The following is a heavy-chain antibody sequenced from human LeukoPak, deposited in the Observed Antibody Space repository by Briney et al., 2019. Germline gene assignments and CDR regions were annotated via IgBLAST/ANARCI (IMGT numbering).Heavy chain of an antibody. CDR1: GLPIGDFA. CDR3: ARESGKFDY. CDR2: ISGDGVST. V-gene: IGHV3-43*02. J-gene: IGHJ4*02. Sequence: GGSLRLSCVASGLPIGDFAMHWVRQAPGKGMEWVSLISGDGVSTFYADSVKGRFSISRDNSKNSLSLEMNSLRTEDTAMYYCARESGKFDYWGQGTLVAVSS.